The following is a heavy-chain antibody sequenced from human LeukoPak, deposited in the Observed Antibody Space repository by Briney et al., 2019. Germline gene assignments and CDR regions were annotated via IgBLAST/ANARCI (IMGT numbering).Heavy chain of an antibody. CDR1: GFTFSSYG. D-gene: IGHD3-16*02. V-gene: IGHV3-33*01. J-gene: IGHJ4*02. CDR2: IWYDGSNK. CDR3: ARDGITFGGVIVPSALSY. Sequence: PGGSLRLSCAASGFTFSSYGMHWVRQAPGKGLEWVAVIWYDGSNKYYADSVKGRFTISRDNSKNTLYLQMNSLRAEDTAVYYCARDGITFGGVIVPSALSYWGQGTLVTASS.